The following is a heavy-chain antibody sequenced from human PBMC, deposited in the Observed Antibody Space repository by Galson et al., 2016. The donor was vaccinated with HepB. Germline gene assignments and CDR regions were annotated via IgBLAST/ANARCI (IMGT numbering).Heavy chain of an antibody. V-gene: IGHV3-33*01. CDR2: IWYDGSNQ. CDR1: GFTFSDYG. CDR3: AREADYRAYYYYRNMDV. Sequence: SLRLSCAASGFTFSDYGMHWVRQAPGKGLEWVASIWYDGSNQCYVDSVKGRFTISRDNSKNRLYLQMDSLGAADTAVYYCAREADYRAYYYYRNMDVWGQGTTVTVSS. J-gene: IGHJ6*01. D-gene: IGHD4-11*01.